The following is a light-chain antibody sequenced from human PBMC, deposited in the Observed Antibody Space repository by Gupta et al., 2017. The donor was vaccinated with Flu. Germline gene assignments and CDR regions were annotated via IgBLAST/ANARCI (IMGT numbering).Light chain of an antibody. CDR2: SAS. J-gene: IGKJ3*01. V-gene: IGKV1-39*01. CDR3: QQSFNART. Sequence: DLQMTQSPSSLSASVGDRITITCRASQSISTSLSWFQQKPGKAPTLLIYSASSLPSGAPSRFSGSGSGTDFTLTISSLQPEDFATYYCQQSFNARTFGPGTKVDVK. CDR1: QSISTS.